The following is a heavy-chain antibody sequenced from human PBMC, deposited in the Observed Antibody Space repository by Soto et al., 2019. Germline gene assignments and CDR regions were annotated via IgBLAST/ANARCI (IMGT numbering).Heavy chain of an antibody. CDR3: ARGGPSSKWLDP. J-gene: IGHJ5*02. CDR2: IHYSGST. Sequence: SETLSLTCTVSGGSISGYYWSWIRQPPGKGLEWIGYIHYSGSTDYNPSLKSRVTISVDTSKNQFSLKLNSVTAADTAVYYCARGGPSSKWLDPWGQGPLVTVSS. CDR1: GGSISGYY. V-gene: IGHV4-59*01. D-gene: IGHD3-10*01.